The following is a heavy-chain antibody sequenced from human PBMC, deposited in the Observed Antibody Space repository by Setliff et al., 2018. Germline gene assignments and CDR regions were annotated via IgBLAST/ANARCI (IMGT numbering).Heavy chain of an antibody. J-gene: IGHJ5*02. V-gene: IGHV1-2*02. Sequence: ASVKVSCKASGYTFTEYYMHWVRQAPGQGLEWMGWINPNSGDTHSAQKFQGRVTMTRDTSINTAYMELSSLTSDDTAFYYCVRSGKFGMRFWFDQWGLGTLVTVSS. CDR2: INPNSGDT. D-gene: IGHD1-26*01. CDR1: GYTFTEYY. CDR3: VRSGKFGMRFWFDQ.